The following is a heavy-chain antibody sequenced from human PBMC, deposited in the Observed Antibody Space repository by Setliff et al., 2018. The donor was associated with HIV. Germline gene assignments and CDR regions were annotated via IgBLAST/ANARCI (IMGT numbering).Heavy chain of an antibody. Sequence: SVKVSCKASGFTFTSSAMQRVRQARGQRLEWIGWIVVGSGNTNYAQKFQERVTITRDMSTSTAYMELSRLRSEDTAVYYCAAAPSYYDILTGYYNKDYYYGMDVWGQGTTVTVSS. J-gene: IGHJ6*02. V-gene: IGHV1-58*02. CDR3: AAAPSYYDILTGYYNKDYYYGMDV. D-gene: IGHD3-9*01. CDR1: GFTFTSSA. CDR2: IVVGSGNT.